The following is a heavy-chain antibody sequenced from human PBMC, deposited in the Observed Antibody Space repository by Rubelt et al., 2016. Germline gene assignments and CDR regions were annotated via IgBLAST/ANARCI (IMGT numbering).Heavy chain of an antibody. D-gene: IGHD1-26*01. J-gene: IGHJ5*02. V-gene: IGHV4-39*07. CDR3: ARDRLGVGATA. Sequence: QLQLQESGPGLVKPSETLSLTCTVSGGSISSRSYYWGWIRQPPGKGLEWIGTIFYSGSTNYNASLESRVTISVDTSKNQCSLKLSSVTAADTAVYYCARDRLGVGATAWGQGTLVTVSS. CDR2: IFYSGST. CDR1: GGSISSRSYY.